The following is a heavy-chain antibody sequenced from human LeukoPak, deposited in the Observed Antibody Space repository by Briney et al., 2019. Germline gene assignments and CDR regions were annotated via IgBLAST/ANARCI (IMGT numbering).Heavy chain of an antibody. D-gene: IGHD6-19*01. CDR2: IYHSGST. CDR3: ARDLPQWSPYFDY. V-gene: IGHV4-38-2*02. J-gene: IGHJ4*02. Sequence: SETLSLTCTVSGYSIRSGYYWGWIRQPPGKGLEWIGTIYHSGSTYYNPSLKSRVTISVDTSKNQFSLKLSSVTAADTAVYYCARDLPQWSPYFDYWGQGTLVTVSS. CDR1: GYSIRSGYY.